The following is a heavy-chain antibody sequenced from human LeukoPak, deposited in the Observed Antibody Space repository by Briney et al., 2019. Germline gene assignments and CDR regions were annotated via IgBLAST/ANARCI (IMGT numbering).Heavy chain of an antibody. CDR1: GFTFSSYE. J-gene: IGHJ4*02. Sequence: GGSLRLSCAASGFTFSSYEMNWVRQAPGKGLEWVSSISSSSSYIYYADSVKGRFTISRDNAKNSLHLQMNSLRAEDTAVYYCARDDGSYSRSPGFDYWGQGNLVTVSS. CDR3: ARDDGSYSRSPGFDY. V-gene: IGHV3-21*01. D-gene: IGHD1-26*01. CDR2: ISSSSSYI.